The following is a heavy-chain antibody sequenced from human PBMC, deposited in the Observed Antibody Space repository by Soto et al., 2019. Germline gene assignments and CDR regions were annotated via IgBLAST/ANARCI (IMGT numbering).Heavy chain of an antibody. CDR1: GASISSYY. CDR2: IYYSGST. Sequence: SSEPLSINCNVAGASISSYYWSWIRQPPGKGLEWIGFIYYSGSTDYNPSLKSRASVSIDTSKNQFSLNLTSVTAADTAVYYCARLTSSPFTNFDTLGLETLITVSA. J-gene: IGHJ4*02. D-gene: IGHD2-2*01. CDR3: ARLTSSPFTNFDT. V-gene: IGHV4-59*08.